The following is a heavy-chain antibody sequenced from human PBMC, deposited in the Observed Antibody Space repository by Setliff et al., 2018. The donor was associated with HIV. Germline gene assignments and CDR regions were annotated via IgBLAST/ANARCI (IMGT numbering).Heavy chain of an antibody. J-gene: IGHJ4*02. Sequence: ASVKVSCKASGYIFTSYYVHWVRQAPGRGLEWMGIINPSGAITSYAQKFQGRVTMTRDISTSTVYMELRSLRSDDTAVYYCVRDRELRTTRSLDFWGPGTLVTVSS. V-gene: IGHV1-46*01. CDR1: GYIFTSYY. CDR2: INPSGAIT. CDR3: VRDRELRTTRSLDF. D-gene: IGHD1-1*01.